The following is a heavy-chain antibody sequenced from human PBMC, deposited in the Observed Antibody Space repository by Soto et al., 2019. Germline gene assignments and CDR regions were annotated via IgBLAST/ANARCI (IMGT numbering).Heavy chain of an antibody. CDR2: NSGSGGST. Sequence: AVRISGAPCGGTVRRYARSWDRQAPGNGLGGVSANSGSGGSTYYEDFVRGRFTVSRDRSKNTLYLQMNRLRAEDTAVYYCAKEVDDYSDSSHNFGTWGQGTLVTVSS. V-gene: IGHV3-23*01. CDR3: AKEVDDYSDSSHNFGT. J-gene: IGHJ5*02. CDR1: GGTVRRYA. D-gene: IGHD3-22*01.